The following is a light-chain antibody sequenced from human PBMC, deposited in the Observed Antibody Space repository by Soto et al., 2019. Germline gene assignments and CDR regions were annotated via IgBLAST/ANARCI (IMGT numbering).Light chain of an antibody. J-gene: IGLJ1*01. CDR3: SSHSSTSHYV. Sequence: QSVLTQPASVSGSPGQSIAISCSGTSSDVGGDHVSWYQHHPGKVPRPIIYDVSNRPSGISNRFSGSKSDNTASLTISGLQADDEADYYCSSHSSTSHYVFGTGTKVTVL. CDR1: SSDVGGDH. CDR2: DVS. V-gene: IGLV2-14*03.